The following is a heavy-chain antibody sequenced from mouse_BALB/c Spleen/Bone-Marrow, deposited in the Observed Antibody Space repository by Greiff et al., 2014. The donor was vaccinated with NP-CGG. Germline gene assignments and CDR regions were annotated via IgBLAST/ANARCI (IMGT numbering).Heavy chain of an antibody. Sequence: QVQLQQSGAELVKPGASVKLSCKASGYTFSSYYMYWVKQRPGQGLEWIGEINPSNGGTKFNEKFKSKATLTVDKSSSTAYMQLSSLTSEDSAVYYCTRSNYGYWYFNVWGAGTTVTVS. J-gene: IGHJ1*01. CDR1: GYTFSSYY. CDR3: TRSNYGYWYFNV. D-gene: IGHD1-1*01. CDR2: INPSNGGT. V-gene: IGHV1S81*02.